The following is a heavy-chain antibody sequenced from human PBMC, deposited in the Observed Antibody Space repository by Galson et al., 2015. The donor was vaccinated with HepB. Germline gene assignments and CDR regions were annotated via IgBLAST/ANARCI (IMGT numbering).Heavy chain of an antibody. CDR3: AKGANLGVTPHYYDY. CDR1: GFTFTRYA. D-gene: IGHD2-21*02. J-gene: IGHJ4*02. V-gene: IGHV3-23*01. CDR2: IGGSGTKT. Sequence: SLRLSCAASGFTFTRYAMNWVRQAPGKGLEWVSGIGGSGTKTSYTDSVKGRFTISRDNSKNTVYLHMSSLRAEDTAMYYCAKGANLGVTPHYYDYWGQGTLVTVSS.